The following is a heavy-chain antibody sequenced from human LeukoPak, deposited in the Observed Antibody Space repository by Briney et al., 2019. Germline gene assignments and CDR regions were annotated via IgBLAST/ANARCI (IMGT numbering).Heavy chain of an antibody. D-gene: IGHD5-12*01. CDR2: ISWNSGSI. CDR3: AKDSDVATGYMDV. J-gene: IGHJ6*03. V-gene: IGHV3-9*01. CDR1: GLTFDDYA. Sequence: PGGSLRLSCAASGLTFDDYAMHWVRQAPGKGLEWVSGISWNSGSIGYADSVKGRFTISRDNAKNSLYLQMNSLRAEDTALYYCAKDSDVATGYMDVWGKGTTVTISS.